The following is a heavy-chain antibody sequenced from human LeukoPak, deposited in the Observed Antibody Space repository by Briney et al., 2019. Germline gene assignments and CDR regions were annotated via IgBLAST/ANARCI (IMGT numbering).Heavy chain of an antibody. Sequence: GGSLRLSCAASGFTFSTYSMNWVRQAPGKGLEWVSYIGSSSSTIYYADSVKGRFTISRDNARNSLYLQMNSLRDEDTAVYYCARGQKPTVTNFDYWGQGTLVTVSS. CDR3: ARGQKPTVTNFDY. CDR2: IGSSSSTI. CDR1: GFTFSTYS. J-gene: IGHJ4*02. V-gene: IGHV3-48*02. D-gene: IGHD4-17*01.